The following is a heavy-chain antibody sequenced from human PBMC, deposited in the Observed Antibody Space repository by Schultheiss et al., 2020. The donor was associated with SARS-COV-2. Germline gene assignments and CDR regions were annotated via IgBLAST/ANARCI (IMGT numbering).Heavy chain of an antibody. CDR2: MYDSGST. CDR3: ARHRYSSSSYYFDY. D-gene: IGHD6-13*01. J-gene: IGHJ4*02. V-gene: IGHV4-59*08. CDR1: GGSLSNYY. Sequence: SETLSLTCTVSGGSLSNYYWSWIRQPPGKGLEWIGYMYDSGSTSYNPSLKSRVTISVDTSKNQFSLKLSSVTAADTAVYYCARHRYSSSSYYFDYWGQGTLVTVSS.